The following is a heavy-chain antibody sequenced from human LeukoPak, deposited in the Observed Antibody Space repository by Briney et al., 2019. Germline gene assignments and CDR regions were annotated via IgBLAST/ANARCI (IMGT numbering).Heavy chain of an antibody. CDR2: IYYSGST. J-gene: IGHJ4*02. D-gene: IGHD6-13*01. CDR3: AMAYSSSWYYFDY. V-gene: IGHV4-59*01. Sequence: KPSETLSLTCTVSGGSIRGYFWTWIRQPPGKGLEWIGYIYYSGSTNYNPSLKSRVTIAVGTSKNQFSLRLSSVTAADTAVYYCAMAYSSSWYYFDYWGQGTLVTVSS. CDR1: GGSIRGYF.